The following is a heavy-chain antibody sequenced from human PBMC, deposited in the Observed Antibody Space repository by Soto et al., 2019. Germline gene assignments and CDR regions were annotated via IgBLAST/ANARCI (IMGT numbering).Heavy chain of an antibody. D-gene: IGHD3-10*01. CDR2: IKPDGSEK. V-gene: IGHV3-7*01. CDR3: ARGDMVRENDAFDL. Sequence: EAQLVESGGGLVQPGGSLRLSCAASGFTFSSFWMHWVRQTPGQGLEWVAHIKPDGSEKYFVDSVRGRFTISRANAKNSVYLQMNSLRAEDTAVDYCARGDMVRENDAFDLWGQWTMVTVSS. CDR1: GFTFSSFW. J-gene: IGHJ3*01.